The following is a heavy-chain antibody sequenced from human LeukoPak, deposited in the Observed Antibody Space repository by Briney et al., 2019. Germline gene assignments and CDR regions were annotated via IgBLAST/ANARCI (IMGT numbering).Heavy chain of an antibody. Sequence: SETLSLTCTVSGGSISSYYWSWIRQPPGKGLEWIGYIYYSGSTNYNPSLKSRVTISVDTSKNQFSLKLSSVTAADTAVYYCGTAEWGVGGYDSLIVDPWGQGTLVTVSS. CDR1: GGSISSYY. CDR3: GTAEWGVGGYDSLIVDP. D-gene: IGHD5-12*01. V-gene: IGHV4-59*01. J-gene: IGHJ5*02. CDR2: IYYSGST.